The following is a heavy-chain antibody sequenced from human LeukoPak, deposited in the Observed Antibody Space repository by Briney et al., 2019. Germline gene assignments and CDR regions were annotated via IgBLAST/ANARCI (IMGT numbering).Heavy chain of an antibody. V-gene: IGHV4-39*01. CDR3: ARVDSSGWYINAFDY. CDR1: GGSIRSSYYY. D-gene: IGHD6-19*01. J-gene: IGHJ4*02. Sequence: PSETLSLTCTVSGGSIRSSYYYWGWIRQPPGKGLEWIGSIYDSGSTYYNPSLKSRVTISVDTSKNQFSLKLNSVTAADTAVYYCARVDSSGWYINAFDYWGQGTLVTVSS. CDR2: IYDSGST.